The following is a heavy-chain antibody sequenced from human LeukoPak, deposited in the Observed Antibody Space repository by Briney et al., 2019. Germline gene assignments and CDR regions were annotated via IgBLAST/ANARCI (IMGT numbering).Heavy chain of an antibody. CDR2: FDPEDGET. CDR3: AAALLTPVTFQH. V-gene: IGHV1-24*01. J-gene: IGHJ1*01. D-gene: IGHD4-17*01. CDR1: GHTLTELS. Sequence: GSSAKVSCKVSGHTLTELSMHWVRQAPGKGLEWMGGFDPEDGETIYAQKFQGRVTMTEDTSTDTAYMELSSLRSEDTAVYYCAAALLTPVTFQHWGQGTLVTVSS.